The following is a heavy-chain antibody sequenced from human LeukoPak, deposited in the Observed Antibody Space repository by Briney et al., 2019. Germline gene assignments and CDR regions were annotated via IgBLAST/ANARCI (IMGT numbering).Heavy chain of an antibody. CDR1: GGSISSYF. D-gene: IGHD2-2*01. V-gene: IGHV4-59*01. CDR2: IYYSGTT. J-gene: IGHJ3*02. CDR3: ARSPRDQDAFDI. Sequence: SETLSLTCTVSGGSISSYFWSWIRQPPGKGLEWIGYIYYSGTTNYNPSLKSRVTISVDTSKNQFSLKLSSVTAADTAVYYRARSPRDQDAFDIWGQGTTVTVSS.